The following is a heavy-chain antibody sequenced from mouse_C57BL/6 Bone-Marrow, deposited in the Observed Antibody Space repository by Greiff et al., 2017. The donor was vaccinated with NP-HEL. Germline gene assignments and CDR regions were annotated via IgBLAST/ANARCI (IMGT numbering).Heavy chain of an antibody. Sequence: VKLQESGAELVKPGASVKISCKASGYTFTDYYINWVKQRPGQGLEWIGKIGPGSGSTYYNEKFKGKATLTADKSSSTAYMQLSSLTSEDSAVYFCARNLHYYGSSLYWYFDVWGTGTTVTVSS. D-gene: IGHD1-1*01. CDR2: IGPGSGST. J-gene: IGHJ1*03. V-gene: IGHV1-77*01. CDR3: ARNLHYYGSSLYWYFDV. CDR1: GYTFTDYY.